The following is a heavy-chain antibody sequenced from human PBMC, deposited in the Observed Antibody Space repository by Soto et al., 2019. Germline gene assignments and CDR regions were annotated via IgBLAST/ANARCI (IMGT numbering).Heavy chain of an antibody. Sequence: QVQLVQSGAEVKRAGASVKVSCKASGYTFSSYGLSWVRQAPGQGLEWMGWISDYNGNTHYAQKFQGRVIMTTDTTTRATLMELKGLRSEHTAVYFCAIKGYFSGLGTLSPPRYYGMDVWGQGTTVTVSS. CDR2: ISDYNGNT. V-gene: IGHV1-18*01. J-gene: IGHJ6*02. CDR3: AIKGYFSGLGTLSPPRYYGMDV. D-gene: IGHD3-10*01. CDR1: GYTFSSYG.